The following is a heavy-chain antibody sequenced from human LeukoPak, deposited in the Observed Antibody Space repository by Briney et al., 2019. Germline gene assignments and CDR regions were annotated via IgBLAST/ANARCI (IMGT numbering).Heavy chain of an antibody. V-gene: IGHV3-21*01. Sequence: GGSLRLSCAASGFTFSTYVMSWVRQAPGKGLEWVSTISASGIGTYYADSVKGRFTISRDNAKNSLYLQMNSLRAEDTAVYYCARWGNSYSSSSGGNWGQGTLVTVSS. CDR2: ISASGIGT. CDR1: GFTFSTYV. J-gene: IGHJ4*02. D-gene: IGHD6-6*01. CDR3: ARWGNSYSSSSGGN.